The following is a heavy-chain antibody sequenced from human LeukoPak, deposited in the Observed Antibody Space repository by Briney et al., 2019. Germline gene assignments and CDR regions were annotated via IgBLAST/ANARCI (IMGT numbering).Heavy chain of an antibody. V-gene: IGHV1-46*01. Sequence: GASVKVSCKASGYTFTTYYVHWVRQAPGQGLEWMGIINPSGGSTTYAQNFRGRLTMTRDMSTSTVYMELGSLRSEDTAVYYCARDPLLSCSGGYCYYDAFDIWGQGTMVTVSS. J-gene: IGHJ3*02. CDR3: ARDPLLSCSGGYCYYDAFDI. D-gene: IGHD2-15*01. CDR1: GYTFTTYY. CDR2: INPSGGST.